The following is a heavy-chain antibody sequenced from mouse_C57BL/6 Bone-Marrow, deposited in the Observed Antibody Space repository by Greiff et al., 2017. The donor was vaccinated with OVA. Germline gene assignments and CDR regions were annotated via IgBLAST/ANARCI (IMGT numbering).Heavy chain of an antibody. CDR2: INPYNGGT. J-gene: IGHJ2*01. CDR3: ARWLLRRYYFDY. CDR1: GYTFTDYY. V-gene: IGHV1-19*01. D-gene: IGHD2-3*01. Sequence: DVKLQESGPVLVKPGASVKMSCKASGYTFTDYYMNWVKQSHGKSLEWIGVINPYNGGTSYNQKFKGKATLTVDKSSSTAYMELNSLTSEDSAVYYCARWLLRRYYFDYWGQGTTLTVSS.